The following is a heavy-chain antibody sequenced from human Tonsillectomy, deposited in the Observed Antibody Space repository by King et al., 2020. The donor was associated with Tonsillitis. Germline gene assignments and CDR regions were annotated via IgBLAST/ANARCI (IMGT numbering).Heavy chain of an antibody. D-gene: IGHD3-10*01. Sequence: VQLVQSGAEVKKPGSSVKVSCKTSGDIFSSSSVSWVRQAPGQGLEWMGAIIPIFGTTNYAQKFQGRVTINADESTSTGYMELSSLRSEDTAVYYCARVGRDYYGSGSYFEGPFDYWGQGTLVTVSS. J-gene: IGHJ4*02. CDR1: GDIFSSSS. CDR2: IIPIFGTT. V-gene: IGHV1-69*01. CDR3: ARVGRDYYGSGSYFEGPFDY.